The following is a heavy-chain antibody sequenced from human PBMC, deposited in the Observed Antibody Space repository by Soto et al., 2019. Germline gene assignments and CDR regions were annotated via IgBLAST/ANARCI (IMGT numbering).Heavy chain of an antibody. CDR2: INAGYGNT. CDR1: GYTCSSYA. Sequence: ASVKGSCKASGYTCSSYATHWVLQAPGQRLEWMGWINAGYGNTKSSQKFQDRVTISRDTSASTAYMELTSLRSEDTAVYYCARDTGDGTFDFWGQGTLVTVSS. CDR3: ARDTGDGTFDF. D-gene: IGHD7-27*01. V-gene: IGHV1-3*01. J-gene: IGHJ4*02.